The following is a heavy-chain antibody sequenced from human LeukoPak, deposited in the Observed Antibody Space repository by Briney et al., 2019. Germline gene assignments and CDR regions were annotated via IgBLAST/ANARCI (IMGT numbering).Heavy chain of an antibody. CDR2: ISDNSGRT. Sequence: GGSLRLSCAASGFRFITYAMSWVRQAPGKGLEWVSAISDNSGRTYYADSVKGRFTISRDNSKNSLFVQMNSLRAEDTAVYYCAREYDSSWPSWGQGTLVTVSS. J-gene: IGHJ5*02. CDR1: GFRFITYA. V-gene: IGHV3-23*01. D-gene: IGHD3-22*01. CDR3: AREYDSSWPS.